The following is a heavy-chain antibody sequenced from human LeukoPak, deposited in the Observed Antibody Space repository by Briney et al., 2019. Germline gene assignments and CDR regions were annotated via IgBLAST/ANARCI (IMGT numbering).Heavy chain of an antibody. V-gene: IGHV3-30*02. Sequence: GGSLRLSCAASGFTFSSYGMHWVRQAPGKGLEWVAFIRYAGSNKYYADSVKGRFTISRDNSKNTLYLQMNSLRAEDTAVYYCAKTSMTYYYDSSGYYYFDYWGQGTLVTVSA. CDR2: IRYAGSNK. CDR3: AKTSMTYYYDSSGYYYFDY. D-gene: IGHD3-22*01. CDR1: GFTFSSYG. J-gene: IGHJ4*02.